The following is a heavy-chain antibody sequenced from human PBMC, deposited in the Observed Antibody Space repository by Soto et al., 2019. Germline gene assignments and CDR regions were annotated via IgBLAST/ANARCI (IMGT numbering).Heavy chain of an antibody. D-gene: IGHD3-10*01. CDR2: ISGSGGST. CDR1: GFTFSSYA. V-gene: IGHV3-23*01. J-gene: IGHJ4*02. Sequence: QPGGSLRLSCAASGFTFSSYAMSWVRQAPGKGLEWVSAISGSGGSTYYADSVKGRFTISRDNSKNTLYLQMNSLRAEDTAVYYCAKDFIKGILWFGELLYPPNFDYWGQGTLGTVSS. CDR3: AKDFIKGILWFGELLYPPNFDY.